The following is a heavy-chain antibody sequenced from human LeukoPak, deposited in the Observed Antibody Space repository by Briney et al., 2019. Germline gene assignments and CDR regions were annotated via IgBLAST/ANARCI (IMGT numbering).Heavy chain of an antibody. CDR1: GFTFDDYA. Sequence: PGRSLRLSCAASGFTFDDYAMHWVRQAPGKGLEWVSGISWNSGSIGYADSVKGRFTISRDNAKNSLYLQINSLRAEDTALYYCAKDISYYYGSGSYPENYFDYWGQGTLVTVSS. V-gene: IGHV3-9*01. D-gene: IGHD3-10*01. CDR2: ISWNSGSI. J-gene: IGHJ4*02. CDR3: AKDISYYYGSGSYPENYFDY.